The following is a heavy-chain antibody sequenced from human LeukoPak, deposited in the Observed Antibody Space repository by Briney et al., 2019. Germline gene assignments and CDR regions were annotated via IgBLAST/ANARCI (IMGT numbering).Heavy chain of an antibody. V-gene: IGHV1-8*01. CDR2: MNPNSGNT. D-gene: IGHD3-3*01. CDR3: ARGPVAIFGVVTLYFDL. Sequence: ASVKVSCKASGYTFTSYDIHWVRQATGQGLEWMGWMNPNSGNTGYAQKFQGRVTMTRNTSISTAYMELSSLRSEDTAVYYCARGPVAIFGVVTLYFDLWGRGTLVTVSS. J-gene: IGHJ2*01. CDR1: GYTFTSYD.